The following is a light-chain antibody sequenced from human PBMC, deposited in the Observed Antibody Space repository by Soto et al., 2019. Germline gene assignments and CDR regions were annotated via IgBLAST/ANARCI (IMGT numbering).Light chain of an antibody. CDR1: TGAVTSGYY. CDR2: NTN. CDR3: LLYSGGAVV. V-gene: IGLV7-43*01. J-gene: IGLJ2*01. Sequence: QAVVTQEPSLTVSPGGTVTLTCASSTGAVTSGYYPNWFQQKPGQAPRALIYNTNNKHSWTPARFSGSLLGGNAALTLSGVQPEDEADYYCLLYSGGAVVFGGGTKLTVL.